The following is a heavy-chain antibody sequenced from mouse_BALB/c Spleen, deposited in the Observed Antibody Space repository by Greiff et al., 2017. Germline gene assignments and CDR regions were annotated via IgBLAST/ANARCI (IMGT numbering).Heavy chain of an antibody. V-gene: IGHV1S81*02. J-gene: IGHJ2*01. CDR3: ASRKYGNFDY. CDR1: GYTFTSYW. D-gene: IGHD1-1*01. Sequence: QVQLQQPGAELVKPGASVKLSCKASGYTFTSYWMHWVKQRPGQGLEWIGEINPSNGRTNYNEKFKSKATLTVDKSSSTAYMQLSSLTSEDSAVYYCASRKYGNFDYWGQGTTLTVSS. CDR2: INPSNGRT.